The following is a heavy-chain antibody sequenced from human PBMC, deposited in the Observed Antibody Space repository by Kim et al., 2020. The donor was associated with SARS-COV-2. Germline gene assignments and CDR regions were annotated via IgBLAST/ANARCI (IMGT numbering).Heavy chain of an antibody. CDR3: GRWIGYHDTNGYFYPFDY. D-gene: IGHD3-22*01. CDR2: ISPYNGNT. CDR1: GYTFTRFG. Sequence: ASVKVSCKASGYTFTRFGISWLRQAPGQGLEWMGWISPYNGNTNYAQKFQDRVTMTADRFTTTVYMELRSLRSDDTAMYYCGRWIGYHDTNGYFYPFDYWAAGTRVPVSS. J-gene: IGHJ4*02. V-gene: IGHV1-18*01.